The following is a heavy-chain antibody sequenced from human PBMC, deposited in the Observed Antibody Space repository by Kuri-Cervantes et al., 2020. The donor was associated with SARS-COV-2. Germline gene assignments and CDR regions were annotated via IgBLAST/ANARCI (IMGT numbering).Heavy chain of an antibody. Sequence: SETLSLTCAVYGGSFSGYYWSWIRQPPGKGLEWIGEINHSGSTNYNPSLKSRVTISVDTSKNQFSLKLSSVTAADTAVYYCATSGGQLPFDYWGQGTLVTVSS. V-gene: IGHV4-34*01. CDR3: ATSGGQLPFDY. CDR1: GGSFSGYY. D-gene: IGHD6-6*01. CDR2: INHSGST. J-gene: IGHJ4*02.